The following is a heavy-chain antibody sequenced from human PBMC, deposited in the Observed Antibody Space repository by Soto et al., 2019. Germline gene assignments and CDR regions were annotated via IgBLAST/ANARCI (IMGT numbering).Heavy chain of an antibody. CDR1: GGSISSYY. CDR3: GRGEGILTGYSPFDY. D-gene: IGHD3-9*01. J-gene: IGHJ4*02. V-gene: IGHV4-59*01. CDR2: IYYSGST. Sequence: SETLSLTCTVSGGSISSYYWSWIRQPPGKGLEWIGYIYYSGSTNYNPSLKSRVTISVDTSKNQFSLKLSSVTAADTAVYYCGRGEGILTGYSPFDYWGQGTLVTVSS.